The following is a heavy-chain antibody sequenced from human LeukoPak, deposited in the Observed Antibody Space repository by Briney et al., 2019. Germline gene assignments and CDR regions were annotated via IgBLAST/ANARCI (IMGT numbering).Heavy chain of an antibody. Sequence: PGRSLRLSCAASGFTFSSYGMHWVRQAPGKGLEWVAVISCDGSNKYYADSVKGRFTISRDNSKNTLYLQMNSLRAEDTAVYYCARLFSRYYGSGSYHYYGMDVWGQGTTVTVSS. CDR2: ISCDGSNK. CDR1: GFTFSSYG. J-gene: IGHJ6*02. D-gene: IGHD3-10*01. CDR3: ARLFSRYYGSGSYHYYGMDV. V-gene: IGHV3-30*03.